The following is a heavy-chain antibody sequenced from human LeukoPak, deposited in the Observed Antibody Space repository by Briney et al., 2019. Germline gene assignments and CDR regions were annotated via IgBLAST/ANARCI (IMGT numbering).Heavy chain of an antibody. J-gene: IGHJ4*02. Sequence: GGSLRLSCAASGFTFSSYAMSWVRQAPGKGLEWVSAISGSGGSTYYADSVKGRFTISRDNSKNTLYLQMNSLRAEDTAVYYCAKDPYDYYDSSGYYYEPYFDYWGQGTLVTVSS. CDR3: AKDPYDYYDSSGYYYEPYFDY. CDR2: ISGSGGST. D-gene: IGHD3-22*01. CDR1: GFTFSSYA. V-gene: IGHV3-23*01.